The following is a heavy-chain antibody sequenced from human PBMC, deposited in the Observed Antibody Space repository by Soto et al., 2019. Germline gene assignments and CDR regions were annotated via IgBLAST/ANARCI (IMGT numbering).Heavy chain of an antibody. J-gene: IGHJ5*01. V-gene: IGHV3-23*01. D-gene: IGHD1-26*01. Sequence: DVQLLESGGGLVQPGGSLTLSCAASRFNFSDYAMNWVRQAPGKGLEWVSSIGGGNTDRSYADSVKGRFLISRDNSKNTMYLQRNSLRDDDTAVYYWAMYAVSYNGKWDWFDSWGQGPLATVAS. CDR3: AMYAVSYNGKWDWFDS. CDR2: IGGGNTDR. CDR1: RFNFSDYA.